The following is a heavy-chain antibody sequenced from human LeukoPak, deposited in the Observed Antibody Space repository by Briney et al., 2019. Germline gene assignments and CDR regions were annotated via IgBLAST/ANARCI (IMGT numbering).Heavy chain of an antibody. CDR1: GYAFTSYG. CDR2: ISAYNGNT. Sequence: GGSVKVSCKASGYAFTSYGISWVRQAPGQGLEWMVWISAYNGNTNYAQKLQGRVTMTTDTSTSTAYMELRSLRSDDTAVYYCARDLPSEQWLVRGSYYYYYYMDVWGKGTTVTVSS. CDR3: ARDLPSEQWLVRGSYYYYYYMDV. D-gene: IGHD6-19*01. V-gene: IGHV1-18*01. J-gene: IGHJ6*03.